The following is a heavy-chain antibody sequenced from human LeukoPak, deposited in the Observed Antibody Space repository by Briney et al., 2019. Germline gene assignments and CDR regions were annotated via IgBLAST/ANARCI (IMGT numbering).Heavy chain of an antibody. CDR3: ARSGQYFYDYYMDV. Sequence: SQTLSLTCTVSGGSISSARYYWGWIRQSAGKGLEWIGRMYISGRTDYNPSLKSRVTMSVDTSKSQFSLKLSSVSAADTAVYYCARSGQYFYDYYMDVWGKGTTVTISS. V-gene: IGHV4-61*02. CDR1: GGSISSARYY. J-gene: IGHJ6*03. CDR2: MYISGRT. D-gene: IGHD3-10*01.